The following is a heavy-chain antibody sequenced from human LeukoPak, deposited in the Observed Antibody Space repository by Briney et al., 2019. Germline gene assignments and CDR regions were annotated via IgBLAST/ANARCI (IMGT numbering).Heavy chain of an antibody. CDR3: ARDGRYNLNYADY. D-gene: IGHD1-20*01. V-gene: IGHV1-2*02. CDR1: GYTFTGYY. J-gene: IGHJ4*02. CDR2: INPNSGGT. Sequence: VASVKVSCKASGYTFTGYYIHWVRQAPGQGLEWMGWINPNSGGTNYAQKLQGRVTMTTDTSTSTAYMELRSLRSDDTAVYYCARDGRYNLNYADYWGQGTLVTVSS.